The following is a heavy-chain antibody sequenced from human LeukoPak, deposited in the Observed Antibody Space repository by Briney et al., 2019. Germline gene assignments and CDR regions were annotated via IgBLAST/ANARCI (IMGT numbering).Heavy chain of an antibody. D-gene: IGHD6-6*01. CDR1: GFTFDDYG. V-gene: IGHV3-74*01. J-gene: IGHJ6*03. CDR2: INSDGGSR. CDR3: ARAAEQLVGVWAVYYYYMDV. Sequence: GGSLRLSCAASGFTFDDYGMSWARQAAGKGLVWVSRINSDGGSRSYTDSVKGRFTISRDNAKNTLYLQMNSLRAEDTAVYYCARAAEQLVGVWAVYYYYMDVWGKGTTVTVSS.